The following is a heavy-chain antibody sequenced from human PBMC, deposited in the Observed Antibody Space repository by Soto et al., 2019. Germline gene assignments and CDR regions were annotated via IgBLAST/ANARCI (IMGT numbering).Heavy chain of an antibody. D-gene: IGHD7-27*01. CDR3: VSETGDGPYYYYYGMDV. CDR2: IYYSGST. Sequence: SETLSLTCTFSCGSIISSSYYWGWIRQPPGKGLEWIGSIYYSGSTYYNPSLKSRVTISVDTSKNQFSLKLSSVTAADTAVYYCVSETGDGPYYYYYGMDVWGQGTTVTVSS. V-gene: IGHV4-39*01. CDR1: CGSIISSSYY. J-gene: IGHJ6*02.